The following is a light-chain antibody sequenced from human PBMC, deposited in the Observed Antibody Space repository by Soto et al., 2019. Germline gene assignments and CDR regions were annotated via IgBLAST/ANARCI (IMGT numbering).Light chain of an antibody. J-gene: IGLJ2*01. CDR1: NSNVGNNS. CDR3: AAWDDSLGVI. V-gene: IGLV1-47*01. Sequence: QSVLTQPPSASGTPGQRVTLSCSGRNSNVGNNSVHWYQQLPGAAPKLVIYRDHQRPSGVPDRFSGSKSGTTASLAISGLRSEDEADYYCAAWDDSLGVIFGGVTKVTVL. CDR2: RDH.